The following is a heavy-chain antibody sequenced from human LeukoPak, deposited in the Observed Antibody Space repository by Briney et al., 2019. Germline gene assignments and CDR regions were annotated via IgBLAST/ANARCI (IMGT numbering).Heavy chain of an antibody. D-gene: IGHD3-10*01. CDR3: AKVFRDYYYYYGMDV. CDR1: GFTFDDYA. V-gene: IGHV3-43*02. CDR2: ISGDGGST. J-gene: IGHJ6*02. Sequence: PGGSLRLSCAASGFTFDDYAMHWVRQAPGKGLEWVSLISGDGGSTYYADSVKGRFSISRDNSKNSLYLQMNSLRTEDTALYYCAKVFRDYYYYYGMDVWGQGTTVTASS.